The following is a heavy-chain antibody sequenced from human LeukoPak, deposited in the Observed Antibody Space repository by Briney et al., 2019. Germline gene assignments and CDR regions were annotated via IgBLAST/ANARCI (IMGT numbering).Heavy chain of an antibody. CDR3: VRDLIIVDTPGDDFDF. Sequence: GGSLRLSCAASGFTFSSYWVSWVRQAPGKGLEWVSVIYSGGSTYYADSVKGRFTISRDNSKNTLYLQMNSLRAEDTAVYYCVRDLIIVDTPGDDFDFWGQGTLVTVSS. CDR1: GFTFSSYW. V-gene: IGHV3-66*01. J-gene: IGHJ4*02. D-gene: IGHD3-22*01. CDR2: IYSGGST.